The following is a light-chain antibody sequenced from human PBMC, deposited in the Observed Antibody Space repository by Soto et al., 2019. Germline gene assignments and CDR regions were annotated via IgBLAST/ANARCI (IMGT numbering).Light chain of an antibody. Sequence: QPVLTQSPSASASLGASDNLTCTLSSGHSYSAIAWHQQQPEKGPRFLMKLNSDGRHSKGDGIPDRFSGSSSGAERYLTISSLQSEDEADYYCQTWGAGVHVFGTGTKLTVL. CDR1: SGHSYSA. CDR2: LNSDGRH. V-gene: IGLV4-69*01. J-gene: IGLJ1*01. CDR3: QTWGAGVHV.